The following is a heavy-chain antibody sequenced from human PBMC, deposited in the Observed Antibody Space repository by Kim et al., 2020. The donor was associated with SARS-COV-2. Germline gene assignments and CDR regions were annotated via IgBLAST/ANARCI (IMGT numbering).Heavy chain of an antibody. Sequence: GRFTISRDNAKNSLYLQMNSLRAEDTAVYYCARGGGITGTTRAFKYYFDYWGQGTLVTVSS. D-gene: IGHD1-7*01. V-gene: IGHV3-11*06. J-gene: IGHJ4*02. CDR3: ARGGGITGTTRAFKYYFDY.